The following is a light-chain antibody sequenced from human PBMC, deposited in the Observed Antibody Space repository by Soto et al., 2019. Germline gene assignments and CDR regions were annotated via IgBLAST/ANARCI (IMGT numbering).Light chain of an antibody. CDR2: DTS. J-gene: IGKJ4*01. Sequence: EIVLTQSPATLSLSPGESATLSCRASQSVSHFLAWYQQKPGQAPRPLIYDTSSRATGIPGRFSGSGSGTDFTLTIDILEPADAAVYYCQQRTDWPTFGGGTKVEI. CDR3: QQRTDWPT. V-gene: IGKV3-11*01. CDR1: QSVSHF.